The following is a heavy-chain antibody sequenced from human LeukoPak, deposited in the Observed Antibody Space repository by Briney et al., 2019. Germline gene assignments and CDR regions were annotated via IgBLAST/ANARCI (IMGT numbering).Heavy chain of an antibody. CDR1: GYVFTNFG. Sequence: ASVKVSCKASGYVFTNFGVSWVRQAPGQGLEWLGIINPSGGSTNYAQNFQGRVTMTTDTSTGTVYMELSSLTSEDTAVYYCAGGRHYDLLTGTIDYWGQGTLVTVSS. V-gene: IGHV1-46*01. J-gene: IGHJ4*02. CDR3: AGGRHYDLLTGTIDY. CDR2: INPSGGST. D-gene: IGHD3-9*01.